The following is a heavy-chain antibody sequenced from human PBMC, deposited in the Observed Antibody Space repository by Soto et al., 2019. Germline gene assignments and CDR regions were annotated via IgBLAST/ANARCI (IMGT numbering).Heavy chain of an antibody. CDR2: IIPIFGTA. V-gene: IGHV1-69*13. CDR1: GGTFSSYA. CDR3: ARDREYSSSSLTYYYGMDV. Sequence: SVKVSCKASGGTFSSYAISWVRQAPGQGLEWMGGIIPIFGTANYAQKFQGRVAITADESTSTAYMELSSLRSEDTAVYYCARDREYSSSSLTYYYGMDVWGQGTTVTVSS. J-gene: IGHJ6*02. D-gene: IGHD6-6*01.